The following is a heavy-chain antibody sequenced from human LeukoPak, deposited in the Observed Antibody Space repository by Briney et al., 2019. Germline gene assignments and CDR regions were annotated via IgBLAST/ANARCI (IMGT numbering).Heavy chain of an antibody. D-gene: IGHD1-26*01. V-gene: IGHV1-69*05. CDR1: GGTFSSYA. Sequence: GASVKVSCKASGGTFSSYAISWVRQAPGQGLEWMGRIIPIFGTANYAQKFQGRVTITTDESTSTAYMELSSLRSEDTAVYYCARDLSGSYLYNWFDPWGQGTLVTVSS. CDR3: ARDLSGSYLYNWFDP. J-gene: IGHJ5*02. CDR2: IIPIFGTA.